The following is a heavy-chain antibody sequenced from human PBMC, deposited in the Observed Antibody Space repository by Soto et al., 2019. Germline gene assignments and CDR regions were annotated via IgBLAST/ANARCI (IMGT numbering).Heavy chain of an antibody. V-gene: IGHV3-33*01. Sequence: PGGSLRLSCAASGFTFSSYDMHWVRQAPGKGLEWVAVIWSDGSTEYSTESVKGRFTISRDNSQNTLYLQINSLRADDTVVFYCARGGVYGDSDSFDIWGQGTMVTVSS. J-gene: IGHJ3*02. CDR3: ARGGVYGDSDSFDI. D-gene: IGHD4-17*01. CDR1: GFTFSSYD. CDR2: IWSDGSTE.